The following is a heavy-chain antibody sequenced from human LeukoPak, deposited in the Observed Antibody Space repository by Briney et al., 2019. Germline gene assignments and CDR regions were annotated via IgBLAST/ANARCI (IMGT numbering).Heavy chain of an antibody. CDR2: ISGSGGST. CDR1: GFTFSSYA. CDR3: AAPPWDIVLMVYARGGENFDY. Sequence: PGGSLRLSCAASGFTFSSYAMSWVRQAPGKGLEWVSAISGSGGSTYYADSVKGRFTISRDNSKNTLYLQMNSLRAEDTAVYYCAAPPWDIVLMVYARGGENFDYWGQGTLVTVSS. J-gene: IGHJ4*02. D-gene: IGHD2-8*01. V-gene: IGHV3-23*01.